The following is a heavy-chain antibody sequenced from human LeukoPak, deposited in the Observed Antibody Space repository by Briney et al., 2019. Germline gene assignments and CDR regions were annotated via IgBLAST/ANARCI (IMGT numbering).Heavy chain of an antibody. V-gene: IGHV4-39*07. CDR3: GRYGLLGLSELNAFDI. D-gene: IGHD3-10*01. CDR1: GGSISSSSDY. J-gene: IGHJ3*02. CDR2: IYYSGST. Sequence: SETLSLTCTVSGGSISSSSDYWVWIRQTPGKGLEWIGSIYYSGSTYYNPSLKSRVTISLDRSKDQFSLKLSSVTAADTAIYYFGRYGLLGLSELNAFDIWGQGTMVTVSS.